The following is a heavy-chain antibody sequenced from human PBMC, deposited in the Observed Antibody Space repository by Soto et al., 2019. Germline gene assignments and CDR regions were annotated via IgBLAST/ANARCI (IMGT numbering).Heavy chain of an antibody. V-gene: IGHV5-51*01. CDR1: TYIFTNYW. J-gene: IGHJ4*02. Sequence: EETLQISCKGSTYIFTNYWIGWVRQMPGKGLERMGLIYPGDSDTKYSPSFPGQVTISADKSISTAYLRWSSLNASDTAMYYCESLSRHNSYCGCDYWGQGTLVTVS. D-gene: IGHD2-21*01. CDR2: IYPGDSDT. CDR3: ESLSRHNSYCGCDY.